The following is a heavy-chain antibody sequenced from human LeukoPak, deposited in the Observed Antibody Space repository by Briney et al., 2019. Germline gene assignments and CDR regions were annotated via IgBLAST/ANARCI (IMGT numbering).Heavy chain of an antibody. J-gene: IGHJ4*02. V-gene: IGHV4-31*03. CDR2: IYYSGST. CDR3: ARGLDSSGPTHFDY. D-gene: IGHD3-22*01. Sequence: SETLSLTCTVSGGSISSSSYYWGWIRQPPGKGLEWIGYIYYSGSTYYNPSLKSRVTISVDTSKNQFSLKPSSVTAADTAVYYCARGLDSSGPTHFDYWGQGTLVTVSS. CDR1: GGSISSSSYY.